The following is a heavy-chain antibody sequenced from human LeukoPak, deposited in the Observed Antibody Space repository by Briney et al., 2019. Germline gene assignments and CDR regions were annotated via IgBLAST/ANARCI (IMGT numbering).Heavy chain of an antibody. V-gene: IGHV4-34*01. J-gene: IGHJ5*02. Sequence: SETLSLTCAVYGGSFSGYYWSWIRQPPGKGLEWIGEINHSGSTNYNTSLKSRVTISVDTSKNQFSLKLSSVTAADTAVYYCARADILTGYYPGDWFDPWGQGTLVTVSS. CDR3: ARADILTGYYPGDWFDP. CDR2: INHSGST. D-gene: IGHD3-9*01. CDR1: GGSFSGYY.